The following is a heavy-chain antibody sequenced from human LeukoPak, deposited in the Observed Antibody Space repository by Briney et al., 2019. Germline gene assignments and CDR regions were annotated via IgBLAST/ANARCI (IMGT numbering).Heavy chain of an antibody. D-gene: IGHD2-2*01. Sequence: SETLSLTCTVSGGSISSYYWSWIRQPAGKGLEWIGRIYTSGSTNYNPSLKSRVTMSVDTSKNQISLKLSSVTAADTAVYYCARDLGYCSSTSCLNWFDPWGQGTLVTVSS. CDR2: IYTSGST. V-gene: IGHV4-4*07. J-gene: IGHJ5*02. CDR1: GGSISSYY. CDR3: ARDLGYCSSTSCLNWFDP.